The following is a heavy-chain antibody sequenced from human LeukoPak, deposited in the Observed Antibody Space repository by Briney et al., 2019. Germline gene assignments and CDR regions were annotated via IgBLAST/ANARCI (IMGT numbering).Heavy chain of an antibody. V-gene: IGHV3-53*01. J-gene: IGHJ4*02. CDR2: IYSGGVT. CDR3: ARGLRYSTGWFYFDY. CDR1: GFTAGSEY. Sequence: PGGSLRLSCAASGFTAGSEYMSWVRQAPGKGLEWVSVIYSGGVTYYADSVKGRFTISIDNSKNPVYLQMNSLRAADTAVYYCARGLRYSTGWFYFDYWGQGTLVTVSS. D-gene: IGHD6-19*01.